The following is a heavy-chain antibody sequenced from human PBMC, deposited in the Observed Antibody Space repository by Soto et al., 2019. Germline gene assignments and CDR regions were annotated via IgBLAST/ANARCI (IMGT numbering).Heavy chain of an antibody. CDR2: VYRTGST. J-gene: IGHJ5*02. V-gene: IGHV4-4*02. Sequence: SETLSLTCAVSGGSISTSNWWSWVRQPPGKGLEWIGEVYRTGSTNYNPSLESRLTISVDKSKNQFSLKLSSVTAADTALYYCARHGSGSYYNNWFDPWGQGTLVTVSS. CDR3: ARHGSGSYYNNWFDP. CDR1: GGSISTSNW. D-gene: IGHD3-10*01.